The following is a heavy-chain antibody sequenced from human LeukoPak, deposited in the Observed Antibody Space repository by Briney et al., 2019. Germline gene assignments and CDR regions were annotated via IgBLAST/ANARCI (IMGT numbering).Heavy chain of an antibody. D-gene: IGHD3-3*02. CDR3: ARDAF. CDR2: VNPSGGST. CDR1: GYSFTNFY. V-gene: IGHV1-46*01. J-gene: IGHJ4*02. Sequence: ASVTVSCKTSGYSFTNFYIHWVRQAPGQGLEWMGMVNPSGGSTISAQKFQDRVNMTTDTSTRTVYMEMTGLTSDDTGIYYCARDAFWGQGTQVTLSS.